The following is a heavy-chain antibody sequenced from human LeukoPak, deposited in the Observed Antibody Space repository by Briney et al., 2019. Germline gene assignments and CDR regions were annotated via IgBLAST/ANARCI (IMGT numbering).Heavy chain of an antibody. CDR2: IYYSGST. Sequence: SETLSPTCTVSGGSISSYYWSWIRQPPGKGLEWIGYIYYSGSTNYNPSLKSRVTISVDTSKNQFSLKLSSVTAADTAVYYCARGANFWSPDYWGQGTLVTVSS. CDR1: GGSISSYY. V-gene: IGHV4-59*01. J-gene: IGHJ4*02. CDR3: ARGANFWSPDY. D-gene: IGHD4/OR15-4a*01.